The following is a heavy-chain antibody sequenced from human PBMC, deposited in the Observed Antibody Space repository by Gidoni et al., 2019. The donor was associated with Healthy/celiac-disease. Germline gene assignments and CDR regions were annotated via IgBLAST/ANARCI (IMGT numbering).Heavy chain of an antibody. CDR2: IIPILGIA. J-gene: IGHJ6*02. D-gene: IGHD2-2*01. CDR3: ARDRSRVYYYYGMDV. Sequence: QVQLVQSGAEVKKPGSSVKVSCKASGGTFSSYTISWVRQAPGQGLEWMGRIIPILGIANYAQKFQGRVTITADKSTSTAYMELSSLRSEDTAVYYCARDRSRVYYYYGMDVWGQGTTVTVSS. V-gene: IGHV1-69*08. CDR1: GGTFSSYT.